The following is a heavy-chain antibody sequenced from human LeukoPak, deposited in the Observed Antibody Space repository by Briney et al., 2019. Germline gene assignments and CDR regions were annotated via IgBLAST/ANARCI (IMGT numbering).Heavy chain of an antibody. V-gene: IGHV4-34*01. CDR2: INHSGST. D-gene: IGHD1-26*01. J-gene: IGHJ4*02. Sequence: SETLSLTCAVYGGSFSGYYWSWIRQPPGKGLEWIGEINHSGSTNYNPSLKSRVTISVDTSKNQFSLKLSSVTAADTAVYYCARGGGSYYWGTYYFDYWGQGSQVTVSS. CDR1: GGSFSGYY. CDR3: ARGGGSYYWGTYYFDY.